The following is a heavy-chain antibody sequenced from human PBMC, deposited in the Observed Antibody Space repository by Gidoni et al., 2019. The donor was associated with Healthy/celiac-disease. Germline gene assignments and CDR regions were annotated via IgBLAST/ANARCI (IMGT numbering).Heavy chain of an antibody. Sequence: EVQLLESGGGLVQPGGSRRLSCAASGFTFSSYAMSWVRPAPGKGLECVSAISGSGVSTYYADSVKGRFTISRDNSKNTLYLQMNSLRAEDTAVYYCAITMIAFPIGGFDPWGQGTLVTVSS. CDR3: AITMIAFPIGGFDP. D-gene: IGHD3-22*01. J-gene: IGHJ5*02. V-gene: IGHV3-23*01. CDR2: ISGSGVST. CDR1: GFTFSSYA.